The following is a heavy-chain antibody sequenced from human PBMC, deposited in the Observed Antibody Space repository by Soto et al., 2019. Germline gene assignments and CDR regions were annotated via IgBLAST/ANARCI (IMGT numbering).Heavy chain of an antibody. V-gene: IGHV1-46*01. CDR1: GYTFTNYY. Sequence: GASVKVSCKASGYTFTNYYLHWVRQAPGQGLEWMGIINPIFGTTNYAQEFQGRVTMTRDTSTSTVYMELSGLRSDDTALYFCARGGTMGSSSSPQRFQWFDPWGQGTLVTVSS. J-gene: IGHJ5*02. CDR2: INPIFGTT. D-gene: IGHD6-6*01. CDR3: ARGGTMGSSSSPQRFQWFDP.